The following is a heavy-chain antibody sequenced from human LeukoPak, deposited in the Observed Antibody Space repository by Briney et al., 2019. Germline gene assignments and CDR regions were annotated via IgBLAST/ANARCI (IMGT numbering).Heavy chain of an antibody. V-gene: IGHV3-13*01. J-gene: IGHJ5*02. CDR1: GFTFSSYD. CDR3: ARGRGITILGVPTSYWFDP. CDR2: IGTAGDT. Sequence: GGSLRLSCAASGFTFSSYDMHWVRQAPGKGLEWVSAIGTAGDTYYPGSVKGRFTISRENAKNSLYLQMNSLRAGDTAVYYCARGRGITILGVPTSYWFDPWGQGTLVTVSS. D-gene: IGHD3-3*01.